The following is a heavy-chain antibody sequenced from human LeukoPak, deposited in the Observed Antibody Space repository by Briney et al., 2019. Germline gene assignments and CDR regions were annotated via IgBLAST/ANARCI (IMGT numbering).Heavy chain of an antibody. CDR3: AKLGYGDYERTFDY. D-gene: IGHD4-17*01. CDR1: GFTFTCYA. J-gene: IGHJ4*02. V-gene: IGHV3-23*01. Sequence: PGGSLRLSCSVSGFTFTCYAMSWVRQAPGKGLEWVSAIGAADGVALYADSVKGRFTISRDTSNNTLYLQMNSLRVEDTALYYCAKLGYGDYERTFDYWGQGTLVTVSS. CDR2: IGAADGVA.